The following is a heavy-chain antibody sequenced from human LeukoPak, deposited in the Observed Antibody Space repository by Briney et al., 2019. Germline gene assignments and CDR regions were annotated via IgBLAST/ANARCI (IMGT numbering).Heavy chain of an antibody. V-gene: IGHV4-39*01. Sequence: PSETLSLTCTVSGDSISSSSYYCGWIRQPPGKGLDWIGMIYYSGSTYYNASLQSRVSISVDTSKNQFSLTLSSVTAADTAVYYCARRPYNSAFFDYWGQGTLVTVSS. J-gene: IGHJ4*02. CDR3: ARRPYNSAFFDY. D-gene: IGHD6-19*01. CDR2: IYYSGST. CDR1: GDSISSSSYY.